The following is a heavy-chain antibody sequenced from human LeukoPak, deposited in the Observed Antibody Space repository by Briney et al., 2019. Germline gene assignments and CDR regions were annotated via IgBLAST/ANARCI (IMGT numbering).Heavy chain of an antibody. D-gene: IGHD5-24*01. CDR1: GFKFADAP. Sequence: GGSLRLSCTASGFKFADAPMHWVRQPPGKGLEWIALITWGATDSYYADSVKGRFTISRDDSRNTLYLQMNSLRSEDTALYYCANDVSFRRGHNFDASDLWGLGTMVIVSS. V-gene: IGHV3-43*01. J-gene: IGHJ3*01. CDR3: ANDVSFRRGHNFDASDL. CDR2: ITWGATDS.